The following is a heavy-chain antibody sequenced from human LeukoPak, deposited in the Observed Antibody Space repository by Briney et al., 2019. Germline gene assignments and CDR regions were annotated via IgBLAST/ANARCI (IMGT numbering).Heavy chain of an antibody. V-gene: IGHV1-18*04. CDR1: GYTFRSHA. J-gene: IGHJ4*02. CDR3: VRSFYTVIQPFDY. CDR2: ISAYNGNT. D-gene: IGHD2-2*02. Sequence: ASVKVSCKASGYTFRSHAINWVRQAPGQGLEWMGWISAYNGNTNYAQSLQGRVIMTTDTSTGTAYMELRSLRSDDTAVYYCVRSFYTVIQPFDYWGQGTLVTVSS.